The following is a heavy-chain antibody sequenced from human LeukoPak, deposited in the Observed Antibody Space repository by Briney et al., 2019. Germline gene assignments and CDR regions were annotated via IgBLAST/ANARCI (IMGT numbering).Heavy chain of an antibody. J-gene: IGHJ4*02. Sequence: PGGSLRLSCAGSGFNVSTNYMSWVRQAPGKGLDWVSVMYGGGSTYYADSVKGRFTISRDNSNNTLYLQMNSLRAEDTAMYYCARDIFDWGQGALATVSA. D-gene: IGHD2-15*01. V-gene: IGHV3-66*01. CDR1: GFNVSTNY. CDR2: MYGGGST. CDR3: ARDIFD.